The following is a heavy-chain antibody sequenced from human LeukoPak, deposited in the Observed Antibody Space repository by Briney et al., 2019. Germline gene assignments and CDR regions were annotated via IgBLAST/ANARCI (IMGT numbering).Heavy chain of an antibody. CDR1: GYTLTSNY. V-gene: IGHV1-46*01. D-gene: IGHD2-8*01. CDR3: AGSLGYCTSNVCYLKY. J-gene: IGHJ4*02. Sequence: ASVKVSCKAFGYTLTSNYMHWVRQAPGQGPEWMGVISPSGGSTTYAPNSQDRVTMTTDIYTNTAYMELRSLRSDDTAVYYCAGSLGYCTSNVCYLKYWGQGTLVTVSS. CDR2: ISPSGGST.